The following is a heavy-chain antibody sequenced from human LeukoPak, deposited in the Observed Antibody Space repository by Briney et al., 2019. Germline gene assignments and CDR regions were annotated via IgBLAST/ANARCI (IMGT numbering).Heavy chain of an antibody. Sequence: SVKVSCKASGGTFSSYAISWVRQAPGQGLEWMGRIIPIFGTANYAQKFQGRVTITTDESTSTAYMELSSLRSEDTAVYYCARGGGRGSGFYYEYFDYWGQGTLVTVSP. CDR1: GGTFSSYA. J-gene: IGHJ4*02. CDR2: IIPIFGTA. CDR3: ARGGGRGSGFYYEYFDY. V-gene: IGHV1-69*05. D-gene: IGHD3-22*01.